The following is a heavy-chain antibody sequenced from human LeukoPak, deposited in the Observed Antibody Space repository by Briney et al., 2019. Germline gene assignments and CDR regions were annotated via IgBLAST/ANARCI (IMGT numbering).Heavy chain of an antibody. CDR1: GGSISSSSYY. J-gene: IGHJ4*02. Sequence: SETLSLTCTVSGGSISSSSYYWGWIRQPAGKGLEWIGSIYYSGSTYYNPSLKSRVTISVDTSKNQFSLKLSSVTAADTAVYYCARLPESPLGVLDYWGQGTLVTVSS. CDR2: IYYSGST. V-gene: IGHV4-39*01. D-gene: IGHD3-3*01. CDR3: ARLPESPLGVLDY.